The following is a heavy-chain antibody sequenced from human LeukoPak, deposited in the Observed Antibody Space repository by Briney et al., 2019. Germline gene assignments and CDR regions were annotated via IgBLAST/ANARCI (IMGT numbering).Heavy chain of an antibody. V-gene: IGHV4-39*07. CDR1: GGSVSNTNYY. CDR2: VDYSGYT. D-gene: IGHD3-3*01. J-gene: IGHJ4*01. CDR3: ARSIFSGSYAFDF. Sequence: SETLSLTCSVSGGSVSNTNYYWGWIRQPPGKGLEWLGSVDYSGYTYQSPSHNSRVTISVDTPKNQFSLKMTSVTAADTAVYYCARSIFSGSYAFDFWGHGTLVTVSS.